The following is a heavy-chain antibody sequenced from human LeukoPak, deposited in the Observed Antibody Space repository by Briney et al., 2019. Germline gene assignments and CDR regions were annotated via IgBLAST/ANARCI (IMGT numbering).Heavy chain of an antibody. D-gene: IGHD3-9*01. CDR3: TRQSPKLTGDVDC. Sequence: PSETLSLTCTVSGYSISSDHYWGWIRQSPGKGLEWIGSFYHSENTYYNPSLKSQVTISKDTSKNQFSLRLSSVTDADTAVYYCTRQSPKLTGDVDCWGQGTLVTVSS. CDR1: GYSISSDHY. CDR2: FYHSENT. V-gene: IGHV4-38-2*02. J-gene: IGHJ4*02.